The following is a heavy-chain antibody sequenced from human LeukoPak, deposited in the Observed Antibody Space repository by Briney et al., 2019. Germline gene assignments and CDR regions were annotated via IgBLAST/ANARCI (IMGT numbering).Heavy chain of an antibody. V-gene: IGHV4-59*08. CDR3: ARQGNGDYVDYYFDY. CDR1: GGSFSGYY. CDR2: IYYSGST. J-gene: IGHJ4*02. Sequence: SETLSLTCAVYGGSFSGYYWSWIRQPPGKGLEWIGYIYYSGSTNYNPSLKSRVTISVDTSKNQFSLKLSSVTAADTAVYYCARQGNGDYVDYYFDYWGQGTLVTVSS. D-gene: IGHD4-17*01.